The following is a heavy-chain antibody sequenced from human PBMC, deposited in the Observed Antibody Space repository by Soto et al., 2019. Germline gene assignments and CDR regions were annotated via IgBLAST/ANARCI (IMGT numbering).Heavy chain of an antibody. CDR2: IWYDGNNK. V-gene: IGHV3-33*01. Sequence: GGSLRLSCAASGLTFSNYGMHWVRQAPGKGLEWVAVIWYDGNNKYYADSVKGRFTISRDNSNNTLYVQMTSLRAEDTAVYYCARGLHSLFDYWGQGTLVTVSS. D-gene: IGHD2-21*01. CDR3: ARGLHSLFDY. J-gene: IGHJ4*02. CDR1: GLTFSNYG.